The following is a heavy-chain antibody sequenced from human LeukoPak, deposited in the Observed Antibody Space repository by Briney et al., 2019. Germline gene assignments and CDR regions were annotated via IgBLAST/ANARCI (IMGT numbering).Heavy chain of an antibody. J-gene: IGHJ5*02. CDR2: TYYRSTWYN. V-gene: IGHV6-1*01. CDR1: GDSVSINSVT. Sequence: SQTLSLTCAISGDSVSINSVTWNWIRQSPSRGLEWLGRTYYRSTWYNDYAVSVRGRITVNPDTSKNQFSLHLNFVTPEDTAVYYCARRLTQYDCFDPWGQGILVTVSS. CDR3: ARRLTQYDCFDP. D-gene: IGHD2-2*01.